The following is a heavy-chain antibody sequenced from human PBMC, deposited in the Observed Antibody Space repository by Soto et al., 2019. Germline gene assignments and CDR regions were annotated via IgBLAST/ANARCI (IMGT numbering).Heavy chain of an antibody. V-gene: IGHV5-51*01. CDR1: GYSFTSYW. CDR2: IYPGDSDT. J-gene: IGHJ6*02. Sequence: GESLKISCKGSGYSFTSYWIGWVRQMPGKGLEWMGIIYPGDSDTRYSPSFQGQVTISADKSISTAYLQWSSLKASDTAMYYCARQEYTAMVSENYYYYYGMDVWGQGTTVTVSS. D-gene: IGHD5-18*01. CDR3: ARQEYTAMVSENYYYYYGMDV.